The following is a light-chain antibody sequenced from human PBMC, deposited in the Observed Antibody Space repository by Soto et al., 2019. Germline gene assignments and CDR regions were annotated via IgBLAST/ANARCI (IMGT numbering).Light chain of an antibody. V-gene: IGKV3D-15*01. CDR1: QSVSSN. CDR3: QQYNNWPLT. CDR2: DAS. J-gene: IGKJ4*01. Sequence: EIVLTQSPATLSLSPGERATLSCRASQSVSSNLAWYQQKPGQPPRLLIYDASTRATGIPARFSGSQSGTEFTLTISSLLSEDFAVYSCQQYNNWPLTFGGGTKVDI.